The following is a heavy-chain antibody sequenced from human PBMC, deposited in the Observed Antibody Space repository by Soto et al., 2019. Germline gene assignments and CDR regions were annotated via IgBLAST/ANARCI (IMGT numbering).Heavy chain of an antibody. CDR1: GFTFSSYA. V-gene: IGHV3-30-3*01. CDR2: ISYDGSNK. D-gene: IGHD3-22*01. CDR3: ARGDYYDSSGSPAAGDY. J-gene: IGHJ4*02. Sequence: SGGSLRLSCAASGFTFSSYAMHWVRQAPGKGLEWVAVISYDGSNKYYAGSVKGRFTISRDNSKNTLYLQMNSLRAEDTAVYYCARGDYYDSSGSPAAGDYWGQGT.